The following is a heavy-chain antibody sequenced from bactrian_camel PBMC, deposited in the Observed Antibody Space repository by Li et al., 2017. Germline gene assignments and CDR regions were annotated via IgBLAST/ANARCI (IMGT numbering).Heavy chain of an antibody. Sequence: HVQLVESGGGSVQAGGSLRLSCAVPFSRTCLGWFRQAPGKAREGVAGIGMAKSDTYYADSVKGRFTISQNNAKNTLYLQMNDLRPDDTAMYYCAAKSAYQCGYFGNYNYWGRGTQVTVS. V-gene: IGHV3S6*01. CDR1: FSRTC. D-gene: IGHD2*01. CDR2: IGMAKSDT. CDR3: AAKSAYQCGYFGNYNY. J-gene: IGHJ4*01.